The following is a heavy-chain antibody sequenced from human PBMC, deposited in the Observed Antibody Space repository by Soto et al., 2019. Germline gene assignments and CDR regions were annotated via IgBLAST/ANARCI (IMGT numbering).Heavy chain of an antibody. CDR3: ARDPYYTAMVGGNDY. CDR1: GYTFTGYY. V-gene: IGHV1-2*02. CDR2: INPNSGGT. J-gene: IGHJ4*02. D-gene: IGHD5-18*01. Sequence: ASVKVSCKASGYTFTGYYMHWVRQAPGQGLEWMGWINPNSGGTNYAQKFQGRVTMTRDTSMSTAYMELSRLRSDDTAVYYCARDPYYTAMVGGNDYWGQGTLVTVSS.